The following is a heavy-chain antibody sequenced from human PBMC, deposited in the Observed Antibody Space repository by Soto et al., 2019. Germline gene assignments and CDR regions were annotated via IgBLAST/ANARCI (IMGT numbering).Heavy chain of an antibody. CDR2: IYHSGST. V-gene: IGHV4-30-2*01. CDR3: ARDDSSGYLDY. Sequence: KASETLSLTCAVSGGSISSGGYSWSWIRQPPGKGLEWIGYIYHSGSTYYNPSLKSRVTISVDRSKNQFSLKPSSVTAADTAVYYCARDDSSGYLDYWGQGTLVTVSS. CDR1: GGSISSGGYS. J-gene: IGHJ4*02. D-gene: IGHD3-22*01.